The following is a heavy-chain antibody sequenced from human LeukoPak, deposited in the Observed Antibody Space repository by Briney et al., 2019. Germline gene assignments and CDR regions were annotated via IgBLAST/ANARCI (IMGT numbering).Heavy chain of an antibody. CDR3: ATFTDY. CDR2: ISSSGTTI. Sequence: GGSLRLSCAASGFTFSNYEMNWVRQAPGKGLEWVSYISSSGTTIQYADSVKGRFTISRDNAENSLYLQMNTLRAEDTAVYYCATFTDYWGQGTLVTVSS. CDR1: GFTFSNYE. J-gene: IGHJ4*02. V-gene: IGHV3-48*03.